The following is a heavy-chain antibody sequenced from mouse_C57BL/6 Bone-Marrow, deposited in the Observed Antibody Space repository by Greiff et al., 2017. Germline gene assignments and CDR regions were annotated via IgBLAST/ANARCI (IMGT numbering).Heavy chain of an antibody. CDR1: GYTFTSYW. CDR2: IYPSDSET. J-gene: IGHJ3*01. D-gene: IGHD1-1*01. Sequence: VQLQQPGAELVRPGSSVKLSCKASGYTFTSYWMDWVKQRPGQGLEWIGNIYPSDSETDYNQKFKDKATLTVDKSSSTAYMQLSSLTSEDSAVYYCALYYYGSSKFAYWGQGTLVTVSA. CDR3: ALYYYGSSKFAY. V-gene: IGHV1-61*01.